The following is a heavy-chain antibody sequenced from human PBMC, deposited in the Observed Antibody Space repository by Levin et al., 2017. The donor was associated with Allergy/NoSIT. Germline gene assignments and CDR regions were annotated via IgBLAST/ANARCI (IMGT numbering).Heavy chain of an antibody. V-gene: IGHV3-23*01. CDR2: ISGSGIST. Sequence: GGSLRLSCAASGFTFSNYPMTWVRQAPGKGLEWVSSISGSGISTYYADSVKGRFTISRDNSKNTLDLQMNSLRAEDTAIYYCAKLLVAGGTGYWGQGTLVTVSS. CDR3: AKLLVAGGTGY. D-gene: IGHD6-13*01. J-gene: IGHJ4*02. CDR1: GFTFSNYP.